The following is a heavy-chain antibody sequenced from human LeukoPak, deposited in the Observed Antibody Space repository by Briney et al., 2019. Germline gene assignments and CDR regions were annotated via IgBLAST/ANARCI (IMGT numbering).Heavy chain of an antibody. V-gene: IGHV4-59*01. CDR1: GGSISSYY. CDR3: ARTESSSWYSYYYYYYMDV. CDR2: IYYGGST. Sequence: SETLSLTCTVSGGSISSYYWSWIRQPPGKGLEWLGYIYYGGSTNYNTSLKSRVPISVDTSKNQFSLKLSSVTAADTAVYYCARTESSSWYSYYYYYYMDVWGKGTTVTVSS. J-gene: IGHJ6*03. D-gene: IGHD6-13*01.